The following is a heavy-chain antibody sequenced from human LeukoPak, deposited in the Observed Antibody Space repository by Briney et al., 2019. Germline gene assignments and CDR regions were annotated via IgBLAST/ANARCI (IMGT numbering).Heavy chain of an antibody. CDR3: ARGSAVGATDRSAFDI. D-gene: IGHD1-26*01. J-gene: IGHJ3*02. V-gene: IGHV1-18*01. CDR2: ISAYNGNT. Sequence: ASVKVSCKASGYTFTSYGISWVRQAPGQGLEWMGWISAYNGNTNYAQKLQGRATMTTDTSTSTAYMELRSLRSDDTAVYYCARGSAVGATDRSAFDIWGQGTMVTVSS. CDR1: GYTFTSYG.